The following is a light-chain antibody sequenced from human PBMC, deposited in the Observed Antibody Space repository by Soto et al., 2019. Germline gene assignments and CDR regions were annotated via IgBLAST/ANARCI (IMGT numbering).Light chain of an antibody. Sequence: QSARTQPPSASGSPGQSVTISCTGTSSDVGGYKYVSWYQQHPGKAPKLMIYEVSKRPSGVPDRFSGSKSGNTASLTVSGLQAEDEADYYCSSYAGSLVVFGGGTQLTVL. CDR1: SSDVGGYKY. CDR2: EVS. J-gene: IGLJ2*01. CDR3: SSYAGSLVV. V-gene: IGLV2-8*01.